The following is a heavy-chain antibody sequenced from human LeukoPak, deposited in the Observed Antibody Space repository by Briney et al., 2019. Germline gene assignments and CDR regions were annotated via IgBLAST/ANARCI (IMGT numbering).Heavy chain of an antibody. V-gene: IGHV3-15*01. J-gene: IGHJ4*02. CDR3: TTYTVTTIGDY. Sequence: PGGSLKLSCAASGFTFSGSAMHWVRQASGKGLEWVGRIKSKTDGGTTDYAAPVKGRFTISRDDSKNTLYLQMNSLKTEDTAVYYCTTYTVTTIGDYWGQGTLVTVSS. CDR2: IKSKTDGGTT. D-gene: IGHD4-17*01. CDR1: GFTFSGSA.